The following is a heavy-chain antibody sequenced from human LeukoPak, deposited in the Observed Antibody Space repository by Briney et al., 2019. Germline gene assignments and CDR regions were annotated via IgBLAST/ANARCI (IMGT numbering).Heavy chain of an antibody. D-gene: IGHD3-22*01. J-gene: IGHJ3*02. CDR2: IYPGDSDT. CDR1: GYTFTTYW. Sequence: GESLKISCKGSGYTFTTYWIGWVRQMPGKGLEWVGIIYPGDSDTRYSPSFQGQVTISADKSISTAYLQWSSLKASDTATYYCARPGSDYYDQDAFDIWGQGTMVTVSS. CDR3: ARPGSDYYDQDAFDI. V-gene: IGHV5-51*01.